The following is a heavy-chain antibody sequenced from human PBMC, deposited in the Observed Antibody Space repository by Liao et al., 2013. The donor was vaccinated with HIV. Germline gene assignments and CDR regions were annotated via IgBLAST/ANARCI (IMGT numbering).Heavy chain of an antibody. Sequence: QVQLQESGSGLVKPSETLSLTCTVSGGSISSYYWSWIRQPPGKGLEWIGYIYYSGSTSYNPSLKSRVTISVDTSKNQFSLKLTSVTAADTAVYYCARHRNYYDSSGYDPYYFDYWGQGNPWSPSPQ. CDR3: ARHRNYYDSSGYDPYYFDY. J-gene: IGHJ4*02. D-gene: IGHD3-22*01. CDR1: GGSISSYY. CDR2: IYYSGST. V-gene: IGHV4-59*01.